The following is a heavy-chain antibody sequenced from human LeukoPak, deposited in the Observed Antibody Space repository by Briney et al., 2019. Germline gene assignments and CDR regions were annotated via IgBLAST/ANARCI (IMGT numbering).Heavy chain of an antibody. CDR3: AKDSRTFDP. CDR1: GFTFSSYA. Sequence: GGSLRLSCAASGFTFSSYAMSGVRQAPRKGLQWVSAISGSGDNAYYADSVKGRFTISRDNSKNTLYLQMNSLRAEDTAVYYCAKDSRTFDPWGQGTLVTVSS. CDR2: ISGSGDNA. V-gene: IGHV3-23*01. J-gene: IGHJ5*02. D-gene: IGHD3/OR15-3a*01.